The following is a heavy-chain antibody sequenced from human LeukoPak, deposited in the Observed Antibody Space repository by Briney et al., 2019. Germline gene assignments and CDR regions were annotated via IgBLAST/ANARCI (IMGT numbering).Heavy chain of an antibody. D-gene: IGHD6-6*01. V-gene: IGHV3-74*01. CDR3: ARDGYSSSFYFDY. J-gene: IGHJ4*02. Sequence: GGSLRLSCAASGFTFSNYWMHWVRQAPGKGLVWVSRINSDGSRTTYADSVKGRFTISRDNAKNTLYLQMNSLRAEDAAVYYCARDGYSSSFYFDYWGQGTLVTVSS. CDR2: INSDGSRT. CDR1: GFTFSNYW.